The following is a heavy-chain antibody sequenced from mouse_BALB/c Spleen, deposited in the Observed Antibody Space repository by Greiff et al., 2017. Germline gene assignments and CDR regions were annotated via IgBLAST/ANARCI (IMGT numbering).Heavy chain of an antibody. CDR2: IWAGGST. V-gene: IGHV2-9*02. J-gene: IGHJ4*01. CDR1: GFSLTSYG. D-gene: IGHD2-1*01. CDR3: ARGGGNYVVPYAMDY. Sequence: VKLMESGPGLVAPSQSLSITCTVSGFSLTSYGVHWVRQPPGKGLEWLGVIWAGGSTNYNSALMSRLSISKDNSKSQVFLKMNSLQTDDTAMYYCARGGGNYVVPYAMDYWGQGTSVTVSS.